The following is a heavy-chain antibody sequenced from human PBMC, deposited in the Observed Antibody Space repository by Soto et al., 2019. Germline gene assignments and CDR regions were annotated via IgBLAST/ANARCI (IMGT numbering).Heavy chain of an antibody. CDR2: ISGSGGST. D-gene: IGHD6-13*01. Sequence: GPLRLFSAASGFTISNFAVTWVRQAPGKGLEWVLTISGSGGSTYYADSVKGRFTISIDNSMNTLYLQMNSLRAEDTAVYYCARDQGSSWYEIDYWGQGTLVTVSS. J-gene: IGHJ4*02. CDR3: ARDQGSSWYEIDY. V-gene: IGHV3-23*01. CDR1: GFTISNFA.